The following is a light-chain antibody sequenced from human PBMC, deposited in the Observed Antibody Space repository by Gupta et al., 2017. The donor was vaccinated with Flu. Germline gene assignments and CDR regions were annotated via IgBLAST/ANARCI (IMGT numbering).Light chain of an antibody. CDR1: SSDVGGYNY. CDR3: SSYAVSNNFLV. CDR2: EVN. J-gene: IGLJ2*01. Sequence: VTISCTRTSSDVGGYNYFPCYQQHTVTAPKLIIFEVNKRLSGGPDRFSGSTSGHTSSLTVSVLQADDEADYFCSSYAVSNNFLVFGGGTKLTVL. V-gene: IGLV2-8*01.